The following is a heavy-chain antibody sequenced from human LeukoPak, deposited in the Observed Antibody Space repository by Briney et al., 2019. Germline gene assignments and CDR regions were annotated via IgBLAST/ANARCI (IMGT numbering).Heavy chain of an antibody. D-gene: IGHD3-3*01. CDR1: RFTLSTYW. Sequence: GGSLRLSCAASRFTLSTYWMSWVRQAPGKGLEWVAHIKQDGSQGYYVDSVKGRFTISRDSAKNSLYLQMNSLRAEDTAVYYCARGVPYDSWSGPHYSDYWGQGTLVTVSS. J-gene: IGHJ4*02. CDR3: ARGVPYDSWSGPHYSDY. V-gene: IGHV3-7*01. CDR2: IKQDGSQG.